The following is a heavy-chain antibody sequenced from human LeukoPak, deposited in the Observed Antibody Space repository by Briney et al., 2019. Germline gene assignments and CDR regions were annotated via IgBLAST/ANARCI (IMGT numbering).Heavy chain of an antibody. CDR3: ARQIKSYYYYYGMDV. CDR1: GYSFTSYW. CDR2: IHPGDSDT. V-gene: IGHV5-51*01. Sequence: GESLKISCKGSGYSFTSYWIGWVRQMPGKGLEWMGIIHPGDSDTRYSPSFQGQVTISADKSISTAYLQWSSLKASDTAMYYCARQIKSYYYYYGMDVWGQGTTVTVSS. J-gene: IGHJ6*02.